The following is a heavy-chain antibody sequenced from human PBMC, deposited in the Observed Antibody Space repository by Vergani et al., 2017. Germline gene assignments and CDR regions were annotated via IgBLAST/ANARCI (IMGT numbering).Heavy chain of an antibody. Sequence: VQLVESGGGLVQPGGSLRLSCAASGFTFSSYWMHWVRQAPGKGLVWVAVISYDGSNKYYADSVKGRFTISRDNSKNTLYLQMNSLRAEDTAVYYCAKPHSGSSWYVYFDYWGQGTLVTVSS. CDR3: AKPHSGSSWYVYFDY. CDR2: ISYDGSNK. D-gene: IGHD6-13*01. V-gene: IGHV3-30*18. CDR1: GFTFSSYW. J-gene: IGHJ4*02.